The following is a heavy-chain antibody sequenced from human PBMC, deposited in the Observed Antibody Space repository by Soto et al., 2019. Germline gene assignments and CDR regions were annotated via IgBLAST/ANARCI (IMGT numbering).Heavy chain of an antibody. V-gene: IGHV3-23*01. CDR1: GFTFSSYA. J-gene: IGHJ6*02. Sequence: GSRRLSCAASGFTFSSYAMSWVRQAPGKGLEWVSAISGSGGSTYYADSVKGRFTISRDNSKNTLYLQMNSLRAEDTAVYYCAKPLGEDYYYGMDVWGQGTPVTVSS. D-gene: IGHD3-16*01. CDR3: AKPLGEDYYYGMDV. CDR2: ISGSGGST.